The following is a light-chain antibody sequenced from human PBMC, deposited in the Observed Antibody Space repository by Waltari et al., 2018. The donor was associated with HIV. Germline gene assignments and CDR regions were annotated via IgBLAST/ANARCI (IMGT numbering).Light chain of an antibody. V-gene: IGKV3-11*01. J-gene: IGKJ3*01. CDR3: QQRSNWPIFT. CDR2: DAS. CDR1: QSISTY. Sequence: ELVFTQSSATLSLSPGERATLSCRASQSISTYLAWYQQKPAQAPRLLIYDASNRATGSPARCSGSGSGTDFTLTISSLEPEDFAVYYCQQRSNWPIFTFGPGTKVDIK.